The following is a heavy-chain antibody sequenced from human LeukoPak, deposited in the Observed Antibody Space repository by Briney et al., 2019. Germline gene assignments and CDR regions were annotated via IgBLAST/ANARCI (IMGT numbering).Heavy chain of an antibody. V-gene: IGHV1-69*04. J-gene: IGHJ3*02. CDR1: GGTFSSYA. D-gene: IGHD2-15*01. Sequence: ASVKVSCKASGGTFSSYAISWVRQAPGQGLEWMGRIIPILGIANYAQKFQGRVTITADKSTSTAYMELSSLGSEDTAVYYCARDPDCSGGSCYPTRDDAFDIWGQGTMVTVSS. CDR3: ARDPDCSGGSCYPTRDDAFDI. CDR2: IIPILGIA.